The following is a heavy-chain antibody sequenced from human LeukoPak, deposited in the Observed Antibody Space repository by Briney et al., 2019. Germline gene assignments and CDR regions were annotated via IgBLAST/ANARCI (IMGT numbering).Heavy chain of an antibody. CDR2: IYYSGST. Sequence: PSETLSLTCTVSGGSVSSGSYYWSWIRQPPGKGLEWIGYIYYSGSTNYNPSLKSRVTISVDTSKNQFSLKLSSVTAADTAVYYCARVDIVVVVAATLGAFDIWGQGTMVTVSS. CDR3: ARVDIVVVVAATLGAFDI. V-gene: IGHV4-61*01. CDR1: GGSVSSGSYY. J-gene: IGHJ3*02. D-gene: IGHD2-15*01.